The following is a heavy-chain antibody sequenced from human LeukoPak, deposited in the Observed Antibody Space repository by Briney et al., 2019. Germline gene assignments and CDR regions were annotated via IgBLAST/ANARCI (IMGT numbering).Heavy chain of an antibody. CDR2: ISDSGGYT. Sequence: GGSLRLSCAASGFTFSSYGMSWVRQAPGKGLEWVSSISDSGGYTFYADSVKGRFTISRDNSKNTVYLQMNSLRAEDTAVYYCAKGGSYRSQPYFDYWGQGTPVTVSP. D-gene: IGHD3-16*02. CDR3: AKGGSYRSQPYFDY. J-gene: IGHJ4*02. V-gene: IGHV3-23*01. CDR1: GFTFSSYG.